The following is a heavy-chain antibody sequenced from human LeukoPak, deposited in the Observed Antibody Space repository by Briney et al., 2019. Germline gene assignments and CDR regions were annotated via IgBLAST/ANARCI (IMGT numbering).Heavy chain of an antibody. CDR3: ARSIPYGTTWYGRSDY. V-gene: IGHV3-7*03. CDR2: IRPDGTTK. D-gene: IGHD6-13*01. CDR1: GFPFSSYS. J-gene: IGHJ4*02. Sequence: GGSLRLSCAASGFPFSSYSMTWVRQAPGKGLEWVANIRPDGTTKSYVDAVKGRFTISRDNALNSLYLQMNSLRAEDTAIYYCARSIPYGTTWYGRSDYWGQGTLVTVSS.